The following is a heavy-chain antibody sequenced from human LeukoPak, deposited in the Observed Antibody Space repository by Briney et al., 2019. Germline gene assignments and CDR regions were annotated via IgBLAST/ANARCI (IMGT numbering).Heavy chain of an antibody. Sequence: PGGSLRLSCAASGFTFSSYAMSWVRQAPGKGLEWVSAISGSGGSTYYADSVKGRCTISRDNSKNTLYLQMNSLRAEDTAVYYCAKAETKSYGSGSYLFYYWGQGTLVTVSS. CDR3: AKAETKSYGSGSYLFYY. CDR2: ISGSGGST. CDR1: GFTFSSYA. J-gene: IGHJ4*02. V-gene: IGHV3-23*01. D-gene: IGHD3-10*01.